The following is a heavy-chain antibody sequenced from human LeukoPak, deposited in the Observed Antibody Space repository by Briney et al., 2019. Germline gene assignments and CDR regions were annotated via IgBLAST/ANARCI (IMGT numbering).Heavy chain of an antibody. CDR3: AREGGIAARRFGGDFDY. CDR2: IIPIFGTA. J-gene: IGHJ4*02. Sequence: ASVKVSCKASGGTFSSYAISWVRQAPGQGLEWMGGIIPIFGTANYAQKFQGRVTITADESTSTAYMELSSLRSEDTAVYYCAREGGIAARRFGGDFDYWGRETLVTVSS. D-gene: IGHD6-6*01. V-gene: IGHV1-69*13. CDR1: GGTFSSYA.